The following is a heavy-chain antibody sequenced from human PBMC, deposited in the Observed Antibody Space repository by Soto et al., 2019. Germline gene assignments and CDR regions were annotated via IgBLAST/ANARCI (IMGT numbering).Heavy chain of an antibody. CDR3: AINSRYCSSTSCYAD. V-gene: IGHV3-23*01. CDR1: GFTFSSYA. CDR2: ISTSGDST. D-gene: IGHD2-2*01. Sequence: EVQLLESGVGLVQPGGSLRLSCAASGFTFSSYAMSWVRQAPGKGLEWVSGISTSGDSTYYADSVKGRLTISRDNSKNTLYLQMNSLRAGDTAVYYCAINSRYCSSTSCYADWGQGTLVTVSS. J-gene: IGHJ4*02.